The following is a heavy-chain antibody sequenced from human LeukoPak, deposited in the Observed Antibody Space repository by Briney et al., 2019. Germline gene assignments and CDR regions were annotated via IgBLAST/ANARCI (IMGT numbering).Heavy chain of an antibody. CDR2: INGAGSST. J-gene: IGHJ5*02. CDR3: ARDGSGVQPGYRSGWYWFDP. CDR1: GFTFSSHW. D-gene: IGHD6-19*01. V-gene: IGHV3-74*01. Sequence: PGGSLRLSCAASGFTFSSHWMHWVRQAPGKGLVWVSRINGAGSSTSYADSVKGRFTVSRDNAKNTLNLQMNSLRAEDTAVYYCARDGSGVQPGYRSGWYWFDPWGQGTLVTVSS.